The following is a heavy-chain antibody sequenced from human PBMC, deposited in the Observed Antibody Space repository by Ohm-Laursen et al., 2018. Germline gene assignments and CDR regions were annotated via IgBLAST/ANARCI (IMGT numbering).Heavy chain of an antibody. CDR3: AKDPPFDP. CDR2: ISWNGDNT. Sequence: SLRLSCAASGFTFDDNAMHWIRQAPGKGLEWVSGISWNGDNTGYADSVKGRFTVSRDNAKNSLYLQMNSLRAEDTAFYYCAKDPPFDPWGEGTLVTVSS. V-gene: IGHV3-9*01. CDR1: GFTFDDNA. J-gene: IGHJ5*02.